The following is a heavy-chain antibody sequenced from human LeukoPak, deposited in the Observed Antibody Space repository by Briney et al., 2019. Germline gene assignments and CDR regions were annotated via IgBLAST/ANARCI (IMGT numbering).Heavy chain of an antibody. V-gene: IGHV3-7*01. J-gene: IGHJ4*01. CDR2: MKQDGSAK. CDR1: GFTLSSYW. Sequence: GGSLRLSCVASGFTLSSYWMAWVRQAPGKELEWVANMKQDGSAKHYADSVKGRFSISRDNSKNSVYLQMDSLRAEDTALYYCARDNVGALDYWGNGTLVTVSS. D-gene: IGHD1-26*01. CDR3: ARDNVGALDY.